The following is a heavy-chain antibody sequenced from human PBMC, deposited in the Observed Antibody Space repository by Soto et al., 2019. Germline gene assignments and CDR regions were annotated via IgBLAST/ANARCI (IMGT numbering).Heavy chain of an antibody. CDR2: ITSSSSYI. D-gene: IGHD5-18*01. Sequence: PGESLRLSCAVSGFTFSSYSMNWVCQAPGKGLEWVSSITSSSSYISYADSVKGRFTISRDNAKNSLYLQMNSLRAEDTAVYYCARDQPGYSYGYGLGSWGQGT. CDR1: GFTFSSYS. J-gene: IGHJ5*01. V-gene: IGHV3-21*01. CDR3: ARDQPGYSYGYGLGS.